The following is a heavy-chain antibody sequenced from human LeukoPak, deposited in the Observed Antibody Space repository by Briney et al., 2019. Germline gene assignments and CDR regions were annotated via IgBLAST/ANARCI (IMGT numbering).Heavy chain of an antibody. D-gene: IGHD3-3*01. J-gene: IGHJ5*02. CDR3: ASAPFSVFGVVS. Sequence: PGGSLRLSCAASGFTFSTYWMHWVRQSPGKGLLWVSRISSDGITTTYADSVRRRFTVSRDNAKNTLYLQIKSLRAEDTAIYFCASAPFSVFGVVSWGQGTLVTVSS. V-gene: IGHV3-74*03. CDR2: ISSDGITT. CDR1: GFTFSTYW.